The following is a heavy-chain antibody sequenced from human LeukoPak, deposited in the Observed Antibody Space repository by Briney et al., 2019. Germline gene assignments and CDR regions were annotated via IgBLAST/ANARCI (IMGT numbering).Heavy chain of an antibody. V-gene: IGHV4-34*01. CDR2: INHSGST. CDR3: ARRLQAAFGGVIRLSPTYVIDY. CDR1: GGSFSGYY. Sequence: SETLSLTCAVYGGSFSGYYWSWIRQPPGKGLEWIGEINHSGSTNYNPSLKSRVTISVDTSKNQFSLKLISVTAADKAVFYCARRLQAAFGGVIRLSPTYVIDYWGQGILVTVSS. D-gene: IGHD3-16*02. J-gene: IGHJ4*02.